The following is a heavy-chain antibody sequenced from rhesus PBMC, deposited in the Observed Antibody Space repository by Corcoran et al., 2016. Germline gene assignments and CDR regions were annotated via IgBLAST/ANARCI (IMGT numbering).Heavy chain of an antibody. V-gene: IGHV4-80*01. D-gene: IGHD6-25*01. J-gene: IGHJ5-1*01. CDR2: INGNSGST. Sequence: QVQLQESGPGLVKPSETLSLTCAVSGASISSYWCSWIRQSPGQGLEWIGEINGNSGSTYYNPSLKSRVTISKDASKNQFSLKVNSVTAADTAVYYCARKYSGSWNRFDVWGPGVLVTVSS. CDR1: GASISSYW. CDR3: ARKYSGSWNRFDV.